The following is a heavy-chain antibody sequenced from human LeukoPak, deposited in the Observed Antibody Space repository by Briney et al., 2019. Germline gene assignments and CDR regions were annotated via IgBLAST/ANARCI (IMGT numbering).Heavy chain of an antibody. D-gene: IGHD3-22*01. CDR1: GGSISSYY. V-gene: IGHV4-4*07. CDR3: ARGQPYYYDSSGYYPNWFDP. J-gene: IGHJ5*02. Sequence: SETLSLTCTVSGGSISSYYWSWIRQPAGKGLEWIGRIYTSGSTNYSPSLKSRVTMSVDTSKNQFSLKLSSVTAADTAVYYCARGQPYYYDSSGYYPNWFDPWGQGTLVTVSS. CDR2: IYTSGST.